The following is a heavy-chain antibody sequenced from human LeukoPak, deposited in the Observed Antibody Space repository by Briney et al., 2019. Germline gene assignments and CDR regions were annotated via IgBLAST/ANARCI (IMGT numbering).Heavy chain of an antibody. D-gene: IGHD3-3*01. CDR1: GYTFTSYD. J-gene: IGHJ5*02. CDR3: ARSFPSFGVVIP. Sequence: ASVKVSCKASGYTFTSYDINWVRQATGQGLEWMGWMNPNSGNTGYAQKFQGRVTMTRNTSISTAYMELSILRSEDTAVYYCARSFPSFGVVIPWGQGTLVPVSS. V-gene: IGHV1-8*01. CDR2: MNPNSGNT.